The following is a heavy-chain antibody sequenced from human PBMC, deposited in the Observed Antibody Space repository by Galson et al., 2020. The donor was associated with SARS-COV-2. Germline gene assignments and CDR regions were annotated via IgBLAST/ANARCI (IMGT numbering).Heavy chain of an antibody. D-gene: IGHD3-22*01. CDR3: VSSYCDDFGYSVDY. V-gene: IGHV4-30-4*01. CDR1: GGSISTDDYY. CDR2: IYYSGST. J-gene: IGHJ4*02. Sequence: ASETLSLTCTVSGGSISTDDYYWNWIRQPPGKGLEWIGYIYYSGSTFYNPSLKRRVTISVAPSKNQFSLKLTSVTAAATAVYYCVSSYCDDFGYSVDYWGQGILVTVSS.